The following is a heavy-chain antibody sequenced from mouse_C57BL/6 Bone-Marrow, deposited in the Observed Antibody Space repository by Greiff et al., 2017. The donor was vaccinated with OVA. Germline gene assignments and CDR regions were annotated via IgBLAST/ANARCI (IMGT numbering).Heavy chain of an antibody. J-gene: IGHJ1*03. CDR2: IDPEDGDT. D-gene: IGHD2-2*01. CDR3: TAYEVTTDWYIDV. Sequence: EVQLQQSGAELVRPGASVKLSCTASGFTFNDYYMHWVKQTPEQGLEWIGRIDPEDGDTEYAPKFQGKATLTADTSSNTPYLQLSSLTSEDTAVYDCTAYEVTTDWYIDVWGTGTTVTVSS. V-gene: IGHV14-1*01. CDR1: GFTFNDYY.